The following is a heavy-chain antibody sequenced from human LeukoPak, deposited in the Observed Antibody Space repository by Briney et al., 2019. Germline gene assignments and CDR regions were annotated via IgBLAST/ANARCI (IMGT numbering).Heavy chain of an antibody. CDR3: AYNRNFALDN. CDR2: IYHSGGA. Sequence: SGTLSLTCAVSGASIDSHSWWSWVRQPPGKGLEWIGEIYHSGGANYKPSLKSRVTMSVDTSKNHFSLKLTSVTAADTAAYYCAYNRNFALDNWGQGTLVTVSS. D-gene: IGHD1-14*01. J-gene: IGHJ4*02. V-gene: IGHV4-4*02. CDR1: GASIDSHSW.